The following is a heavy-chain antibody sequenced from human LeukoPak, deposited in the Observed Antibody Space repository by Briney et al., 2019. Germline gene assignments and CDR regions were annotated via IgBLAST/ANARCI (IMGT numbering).Heavy chain of an antibody. CDR1: GDSISSYY. Sequence: SETLSLTCTVSGDSISSYYWSWIRQPPGKGLEWIGYIYYSGSTKYNPSLKSRVTISVDTSKNQFSLKLSSVTAADTAVYYCARSLAGYFDYWGQGTLVTVSS. CDR2: IYYSGST. J-gene: IGHJ4*02. CDR3: ARSLAGYFDY. D-gene: IGHD3-10*01. V-gene: IGHV4-59*01.